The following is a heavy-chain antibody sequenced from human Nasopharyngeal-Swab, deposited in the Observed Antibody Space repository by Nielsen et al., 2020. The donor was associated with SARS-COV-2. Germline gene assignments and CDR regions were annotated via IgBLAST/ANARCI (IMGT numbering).Heavy chain of an antibody. Sequence: GGSLRLSCAASGFTFSSYSMNWVRQAPGKGLEWVSSISSSYIYYADSVKGRFTISGDNAKNSLYLQMNSLRAEDTAVYYCARVFNRVSEIAAADPNIYYYYGMDVWGQGTTVTVSS. CDR1: GFTFSSYS. V-gene: IGHV3-21*01. CDR3: ARVFNRVSEIAAADPNIYYYYGMDV. J-gene: IGHJ6*02. D-gene: IGHD6-13*01. CDR2: ISSSYI.